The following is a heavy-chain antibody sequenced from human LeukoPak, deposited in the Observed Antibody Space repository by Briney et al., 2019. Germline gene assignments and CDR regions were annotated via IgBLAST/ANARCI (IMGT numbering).Heavy chain of an antibody. CDR3: ARLLYGGNYFDY. D-gene: IGHD4-23*01. CDR2: ISPGDSDT. CDR1: GYRFTSYW. J-gene: IGHJ4*02. V-gene: IGHV5-51*01. Sequence: GESLQISCKGSGYRFTSYWIAWARQTPGKGLEWMGIISPGDSDTRYSPSFQGQVTLSADRSISTAYLQWSNLKASDTAMYYCARLLYGGNYFDYWGQGTLVTVSS.